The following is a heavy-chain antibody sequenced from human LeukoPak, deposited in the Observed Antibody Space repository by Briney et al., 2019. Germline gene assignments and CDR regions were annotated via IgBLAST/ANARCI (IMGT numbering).Heavy chain of an antibody. V-gene: IGHV3-30-3*01. CDR2: ISYDGSNK. D-gene: IGHD6-6*01. CDR3: ARSKSSSSPNFDY. CDR1: GFTFSSYA. Sequence: GGSLRLSCAASGFTFSSYAMHWVRQAPGKGLEWVAIISYDGSNKYYADSVKGRFTISRDNSKSTLYLQMNSLRAEDTAVYHCARSKSSSSPNFDYWGQGTLVTVSS. J-gene: IGHJ4*02.